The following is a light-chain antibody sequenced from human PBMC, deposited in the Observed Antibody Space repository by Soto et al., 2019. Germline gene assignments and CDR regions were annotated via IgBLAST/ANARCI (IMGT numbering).Light chain of an antibody. CDR1: QSLSSSQ. V-gene: IGKV3-20*01. CDR3: QQYGNSLT. Sequence: EIVLTQSPGTLSLSPGERATLSCRASQSLSSSQLAWYQQKPGQAPRLLIYGASSRATGIPDRFGGSGSGTDFTLTIRRLESEDFAVYFCQQYGNSLTFGGGTKVEI. J-gene: IGKJ4*01. CDR2: GAS.